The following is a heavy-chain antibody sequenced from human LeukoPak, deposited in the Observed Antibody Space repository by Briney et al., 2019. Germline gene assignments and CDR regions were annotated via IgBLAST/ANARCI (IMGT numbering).Heavy chain of an antibody. CDR3: ASSPYPSYYYYMDV. J-gene: IGHJ6*03. CDR2: INPNSGGT. V-gene: IGHV1-2*02. Sequence: ASVKVSCKASGYTFTGYYMHWVRQAPGQGLEWMGWINPNSGGTNYAQKFQGRVTMTRDTSISTAYMELSRLRSEDTAVYYCASSPYPSYYYYMDVWGKGTTVTVSS. CDR1: GYTFTGYY.